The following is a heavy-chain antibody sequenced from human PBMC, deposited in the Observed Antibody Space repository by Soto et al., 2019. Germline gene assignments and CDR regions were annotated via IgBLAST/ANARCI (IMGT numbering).Heavy chain of an antibody. CDR3: ARVQVAVAGTNWFDP. CDR2: ISAYNGNT. D-gene: IGHD6-19*01. CDR1: GYTFTSYG. V-gene: IGHV1-18*01. J-gene: IGHJ5*02. Sequence: ASLKVSCNASGYTFTSYGISWVRQAPGQCLEWMGWISAYNGNTTYAQKIQARVTMPTDTSTSTAYMQLRSLTSDDTAVYYCARVQVAVAGTNWFDPWGQGTLVSV.